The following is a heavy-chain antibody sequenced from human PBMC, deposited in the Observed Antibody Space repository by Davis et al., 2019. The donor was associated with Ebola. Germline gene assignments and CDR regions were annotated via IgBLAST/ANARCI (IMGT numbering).Heavy chain of an antibody. CDR3: ARLPSGVGRALDY. CDR2: ISSSGSPI. CDR1: GFTFDTYG. V-gene: IGHV3-48*04. Sequence: GESLKISCVGSGFTFDTYGMNWVRQGPGKGLEWIGHISSSGSPIFYADSVEGRFTISRDNAKNSLLLQLNSLRAEDTALYHCARLPSGVGRALDYWGHGTLVTVSS. J-gene: IGHJ4*01. D-gene: IGHD5-12*01.